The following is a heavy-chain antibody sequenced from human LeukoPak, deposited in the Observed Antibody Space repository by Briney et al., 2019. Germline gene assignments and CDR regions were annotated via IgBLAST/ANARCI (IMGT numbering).Heavy chain of an antibody. CDR3: ARDFDQLQLLRNGMDV. CDR2: ISALNVDR. CDR1: GYTFSSYG. V-gene: IGHV1-18*01. Sequence: GASVRVSCTASGYTFSSYGISWVRQAPGQGLEWVGWISALNVDRHFEPKFQDTATMTKDTSTSTAFMELRSLTSDDTAVYYCARDFDQLQLLRNGMDVWGQGTAVTVSS. J-gene: IGHJ6*02. D-gene: IGHD1-1*01.